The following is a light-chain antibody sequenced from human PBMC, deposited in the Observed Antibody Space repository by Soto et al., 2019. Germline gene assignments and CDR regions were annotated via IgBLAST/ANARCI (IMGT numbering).Light chain of an antibody. CDR2: AAS. CDR1: QSISSY. CDR3: QQSYSTPRT. V-gene: IGKV1-39*01. Sequence: VQWSQAPSSLSATVVYRVTITCLASQSISSYLNWYQQKPGKAPKLLIYAASSLQSGVPSRFSGSGSGTDFTLTISSLQPEDFATYYCQQSYSTPRTFGQGTKVDIK. J-gene: IGKJ1*01.